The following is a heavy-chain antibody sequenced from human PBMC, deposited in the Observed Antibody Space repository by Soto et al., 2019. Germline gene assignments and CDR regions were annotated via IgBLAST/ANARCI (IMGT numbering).Heavy chain of an antibody. Sequence: SETLSLTCTVSGGSISSSSYYWAWIRQPPGKGLEWIGTIYYSGSTYYNPSLKSRVTISVDTSKSQFSLKLSSVTAADTAVYYCARLLYPNRLFFGYYYMDVWGKGTTVTVSS. J-gene: IGHJ6*03. CDR3: ARLLYPNRLFFGYYYMDV. V-gene: IGHV4-39*01. CDR1: GGSISSSSYY. CDR2: IYYSGST. D-gene: IGHD2-8*01.